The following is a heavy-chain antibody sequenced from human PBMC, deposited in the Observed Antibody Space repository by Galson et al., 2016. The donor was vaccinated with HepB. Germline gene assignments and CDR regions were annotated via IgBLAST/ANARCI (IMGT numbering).Heavy chain of an antibody. V-gene: IGHV4-59*03. CDR1: GFSITDYY. D-gene: IGHD3-10*01. J-gene: IGHJ4*02. Sequence: SETLSLTCTVSGFSITDYYWSWIRQPPGKGLEWIGFISYSGSTNYNPSLKSRVTISIDTSMNQFSLRLNSVTAADTAVYYCVLGGYYYDSGSSSVSFDYWGQGTLVTVSS. CDR2: ISYSGST. CDR3: VLGGYYYDSGSSSVSFDY.